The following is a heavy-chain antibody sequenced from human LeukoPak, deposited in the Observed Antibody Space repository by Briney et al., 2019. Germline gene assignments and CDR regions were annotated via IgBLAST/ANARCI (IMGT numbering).Heavy chain of an antibody. V-gene: IGHV3-74*01. Sequence: PGGSLRLSCAGSGFTFIRHWMHWVRQAPGKGLVWVSRISLDGSTTLYSDSVKGRFTISRDNAKNSLYLQMNRLRAEDTALYYCARDRSTPPLSDYWGPGTLVTVSS. CDR3: ARDRSTPPLSDY. CDR2: ISLDGSTT. CDR1: GFTFIRHW. J-gene: IGHJ4*02.